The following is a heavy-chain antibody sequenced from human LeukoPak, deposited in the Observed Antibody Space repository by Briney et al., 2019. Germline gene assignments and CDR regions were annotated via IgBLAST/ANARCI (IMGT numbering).Heavy chain of an antibody. J-gene: IGHJ4*02. CDR2: ISYDGSNK. D-gene: IGHD1-26*01. V-gene: IGHV3-30*03. Sequence: GGSLRLSCAASGFTFSSYSMNWVRQAPGRGLEWVAVISYDGSNKYYADSVKGRFTISRDNSKNTLYLQMNSLRAEDTAVYYCAREWELLGLDYWGQGTLVTVSS. CDR1: GFTFSSYS. CDR3: AREWELLGLDY.